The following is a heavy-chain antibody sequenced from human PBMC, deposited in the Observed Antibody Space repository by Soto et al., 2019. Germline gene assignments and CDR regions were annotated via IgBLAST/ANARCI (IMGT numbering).Heavy chain of an antibody. CDR1: GFTFSSYA. J-gene: IGHJ4*02. CDR3: ARSGSYGSGSYCAY. CDR2: ISYDGNNK. D-gene: IGHD3-10*01. V-gene: IGHV3-30-3*01. Sequence: QVQLVESGGGVVQPGRSLRLSCEASGFTFSSYAVHWVRQAPGKGLEWVAVISYDGNNKYYADSVKGRFTISRDNSKNTVYLQMNSLRAEDTAVYTCARSGSYGSGSYCAYWGQGTLVTVSS.